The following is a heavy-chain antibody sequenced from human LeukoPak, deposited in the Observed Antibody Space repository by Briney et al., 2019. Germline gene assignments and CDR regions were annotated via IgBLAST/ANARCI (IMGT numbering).Heavy chain of an antibody. CDR2: INPNSGGT. V-gene: IGHV1-2*02. CDR3: ARVYRVVGAVDAFDI. CDR1: GYSLTGYY. D-gene: IGHD1-26*01. Sequence: PSVNASRKLSGYSLTGYYMHWVRQAPGQGLEWMGWINPNSGGTNYTQKFQGRVTMTRDTSISTAYMELSRLRSADTAVYYCARVYRVVGAVDAFDIWGQGTMVTVSS. J-gene: IGHJ3*02.